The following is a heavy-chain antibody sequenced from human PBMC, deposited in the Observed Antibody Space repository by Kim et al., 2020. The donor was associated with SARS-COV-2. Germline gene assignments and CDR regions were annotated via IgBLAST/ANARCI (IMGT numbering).Heavy chain of an antibody. J-gene: IGHJ3*02. V-gene: IGHV3-43*02. D-gene: IGHD5-12*01. CDR1: GFTFDDYA. Sequence: GGSLRLSCAASGFTFDDYAMHWVRQAPGKGLEWVSLISGDGGSTYYADSVKGRFTISRDNSKNSLYLQMNSLRTEDTALYYCAKVVQGGYKRDAFDIWGQGTMVTVSS. CDR3: AKVVQGGYKRDAFDI. CDR2: ISGDGGST.